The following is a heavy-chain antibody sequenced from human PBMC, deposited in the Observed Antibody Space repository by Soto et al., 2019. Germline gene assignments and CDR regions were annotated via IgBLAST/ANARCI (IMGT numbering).Heavy chain of an antibody. CDR1: GFTFSAHG. CDR2: IDYDGTRK. Sequence: QVQLGESGGGVVRPGRSLRLSCVGSGFTFSAHGMHWVRQAPGKPLEWVAGIDYDGTRKYYADSVEGRFTISRDDSQKTLFLQMNSLKDEETAVYYCATDNCPTHSCFGNWGRGTLVIVSS. D-gene: IGHD2-8*01. CDR3: ATDNCPTHSCFGN. J-gene: IGHJ4*02. V-gene: IGHV3-33*01.